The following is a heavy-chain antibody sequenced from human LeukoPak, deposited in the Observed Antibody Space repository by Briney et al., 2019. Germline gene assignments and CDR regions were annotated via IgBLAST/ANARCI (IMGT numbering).Heavy chain of an antibody. D-gene: IGHD2-2*03. CDR2: ISAYNGNT. CDR3: ARDGYRLSGYFYYMDV. CDR1: GYTFTSYG. Sequence: ASVKVSCKASGYTFTSYGVSWVRQAPGQGLEWMGWISAYNGNTNYAQKLQGRVTMTTDTSTSTAYMELRSLRSDDTAVYYCARDGYRLSGYFYYMDVWGKGTTVTVSS. J-gene: IGHJ6*03. V-gene: IGHV1-18*01.